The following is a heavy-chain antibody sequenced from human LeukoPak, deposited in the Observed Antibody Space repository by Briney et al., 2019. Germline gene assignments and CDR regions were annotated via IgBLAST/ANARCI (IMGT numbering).Heavy chain of an antibody. CDR2: IYPGDSDT. Sequence: GESLKISCKGSGYSFTSYWIGWVRQMPGKGLEWMGIIYPGDSDTRYSPSFQGQVTISADKSISTAYLQWSSLKASDTAMYYCARPTDYRSSTSCYTALDYWGQGTLVTVSS. J-gene: IGHJ4*02. CDR1: GYSFTSYW. D-gene: IGHD2-2*02. CDR3: ARPTDYRSSTSCYTALDY. V-gene: IGHV5-51*01.